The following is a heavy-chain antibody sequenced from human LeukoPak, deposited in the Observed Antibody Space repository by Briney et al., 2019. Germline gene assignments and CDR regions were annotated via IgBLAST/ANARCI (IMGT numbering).Heavy chain of an antibody. CDR3: ARGASVGNRDYYYYYYYMDV. D-gene: IGHD1-14*01. V-gene: IGHV6-1*01. Sequence: SQTLSLTCAISGDSVSSNSAAWNWIRQSPSRGLEWLGRTYYRSKWYNDYAVSVKSRITINPDTSKNQFSLQLNSVTPEDTAVYYCARGASVGNRDYYYYYYYMDVWGKGTTVTVSS. J-gene: IGHJ6*03. CDR1: GDSVSSNSAA. CDR2: TYYRSKWYN.